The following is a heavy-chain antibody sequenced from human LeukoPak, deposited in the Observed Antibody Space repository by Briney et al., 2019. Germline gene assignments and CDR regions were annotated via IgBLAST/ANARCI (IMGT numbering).Heavy chain of an antibody. Sequence: GGSLRLSCAASGFTFSDYAMHWVRQTPGKGLEWVSLISWDGGSTFYADSVKGRFTISRDNSKNSLYLQMNSLRTEDTALYYCARDRLRYCTSISCYIPIRWGQGTLVTVSS. D-gene: IGHD2-2*02. J-gene: IGHJ4*02. V-gene: IGHV3-43D*03. CDR2: ISWDGGST. CDR1: GFTFSDYA. CDR3: ARDRLRYCTSISCYIPIR.